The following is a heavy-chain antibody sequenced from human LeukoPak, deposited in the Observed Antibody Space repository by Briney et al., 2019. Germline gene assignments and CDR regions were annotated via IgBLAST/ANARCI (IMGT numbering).Heavy chain of an antibody. CDR2: IYSSGST. CDR3: ARAALVGATLFD. CDR1: GGSISSSSYY. Sequence: PSETLSLTCTVSGGSISSSSYYWGWIRQPPGKGLEWIAYIYSSGSTYYNPSLKSRVTISVDTSKNQFFLKLTSVTTADTAVYYCARAALVGATLFDWGQGTLVTVSS. J-gene: IGHJ4*02. D-gene: IGHD1-26*01. V-gene: IGHV4-61*05.